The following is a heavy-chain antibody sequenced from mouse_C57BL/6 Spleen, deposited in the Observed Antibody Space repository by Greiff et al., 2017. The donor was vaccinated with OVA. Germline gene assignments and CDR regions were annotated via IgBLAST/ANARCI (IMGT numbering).Heavy chain of an antibody. J-gene: IGHJ4*01. CDR1: GYTFTSYW. CDR3: ARGDDGYYVDY. D-gene: IGHD2-3*01. Sequence: QVQLKQPGAELVKPGASVKLSCKASGYTFTSYWMHWVKQRPGQGLEWIGMIHPNSGSTNYNEKFKSKATLTVDKSSSTAYMQLSSLTSEDSAVYYCARGDDGYYVDYWGQGTSVTVSS. CDR2: IHPNSGST. V-gene: IGHV1-64*01.